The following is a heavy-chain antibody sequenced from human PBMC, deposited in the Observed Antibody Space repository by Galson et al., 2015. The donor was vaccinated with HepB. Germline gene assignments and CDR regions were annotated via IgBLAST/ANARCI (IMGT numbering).Heavy chain of an antibody. V-gene: IGHV2-70*04. D-gene: IGHD6-19*01. J-gene: IGHJ4*02. Sequence: PALVKPTQTLTLTCTFSGFSLSTSGMRVSWIRQPPGKALEWLARIDWDDDKFYSTSLKTRLTISKDTSKDQVVLTMTNMDPVDTATYYCARGSSGWYGYFGYWGQGTLVTVSS. CDR2: IDWDDDK. CDR3: ARGSSGWYGYFGY. CDR1: GFSLSTSGMR.